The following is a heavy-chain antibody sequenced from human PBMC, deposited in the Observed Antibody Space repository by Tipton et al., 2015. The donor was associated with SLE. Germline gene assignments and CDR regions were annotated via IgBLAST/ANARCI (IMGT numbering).Heavy chain of an antibody. CDR3: TRGGFREPDYYYYGMDV. V-gene: IGHV4-30-2*01. CDR1: GGSISSGFYS. CDR2: IYHSGST. D-gene: IGHD1-14*01. Sequence: TLSLTCNVSGGSISSGFYSWSWIRQPPGKGLEWIGYIYHSGSTYYDPSFQSRVTISTDRPKNQFSLRLRSVTAADTAGYYCTRGGFREPDYYYYGMDVWGQGTTVTVSS. J-gene: IGHJ6*02.